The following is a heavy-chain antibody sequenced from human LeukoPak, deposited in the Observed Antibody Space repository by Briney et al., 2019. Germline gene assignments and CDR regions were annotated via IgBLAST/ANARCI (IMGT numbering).Heavy chain of an antibody. CDR3: ARVEYYDSSGYYVDY. CDR2: IYYSGST. CDR1: GGSISSYY. D-gene: IGHD3-22*01. J-gene: IGHJ4*02. V-gene: IGHV4-59*01. Sequence: SETLSLTCTFSGGSISSYYWSWIRQPPGKGLEWIGYIYYSGSTNYNPSLKSRVTMSVDTSKNQFSLKLSSVTAADTAVYYCARVEYYDSSGYYVDYWGQGTLVTVSS.